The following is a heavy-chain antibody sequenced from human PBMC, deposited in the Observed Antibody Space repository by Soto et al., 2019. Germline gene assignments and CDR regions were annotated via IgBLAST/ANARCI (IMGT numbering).Heavy chain of an antibody. V-gene: IGHV4-59*01. CDR2: IYYSGST. CDR1: GGSISSYY. Sequence: SETLSLTCTVSGGSISSYYWSWIRQPPGKGLEWIGYIYYSGSTNYNPSLKSRVTTSVDTSKNQFSLKLSSVTAADTAVYYCARGDSSGWYYFDYWGQGTLVTVSS. J-gene: IGHJ4*02. D-gene: IGHD6-19*01. CDR3: ARGDSSGWYYFDY.